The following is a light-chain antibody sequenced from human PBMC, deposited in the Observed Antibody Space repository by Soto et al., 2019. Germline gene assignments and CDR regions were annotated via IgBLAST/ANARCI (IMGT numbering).Light chain of an antibody. J-gene: IGKJ2*01. CDR2: DAS. CDR3: QQYAGSPYT. Sequence: EIELTQSPGTLSLSPGERATLSCRASQSVSSNYLAWYQQKPGQAPRLLIYDASYRTTGIADRFSGSGSGTDFTLTISRLEPEDFAVYYCQQYAGSPYTFGQGTRLEIK. CDR1: QSVSSNY. V-gene: IGKV3-20*01.